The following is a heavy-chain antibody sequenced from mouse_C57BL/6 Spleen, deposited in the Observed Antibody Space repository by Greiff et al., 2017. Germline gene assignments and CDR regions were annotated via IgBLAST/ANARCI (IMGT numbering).Heavy chain of an antibody. CDR1: GYTFTDYE. V-gene: IGHV1-15*01. D-gene: IGHD2-4*01. J-gene: IGHJ3*01. Sequence: QVQLKQSGAELVRPGASVTLSCKASGYTFTDYEMHWVKQTPVHGLEWIGAIDPETGGTAYNQKFKGKAILTVDKSSSTAYMELRSLTSEDSAVYYCTRSYDYPAWFAYWGQGTLVTVSA. CDR2: IDPETGGT. CDR3: TRSYDYPAWFAY.